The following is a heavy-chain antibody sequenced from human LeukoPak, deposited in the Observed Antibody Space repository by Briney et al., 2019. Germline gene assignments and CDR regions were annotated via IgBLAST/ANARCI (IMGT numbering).Heavy chain of an antibody. V-gene: IGHV3-48*01. J-gene: IGHJ4*02. D-gene: IGHD3-16*01. CDR1: GFTFSSYS. Sequence: GGSLRLSCAASGFTFSSYSMNWVRQAPGKGLEWLSYISTSSGTTYYADSVKGRFTISRDNSKNTLYLEMNSLRTEDTAVYYCVERDAVGLDYWGQGTLVTVSS. CDR2: ISTSSGTT. CDR3: VERDAVGLDY.